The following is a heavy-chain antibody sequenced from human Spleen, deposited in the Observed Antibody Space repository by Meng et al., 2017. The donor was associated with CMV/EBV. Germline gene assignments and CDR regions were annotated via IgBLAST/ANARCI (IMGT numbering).Heavy chain of an antibody. J-gene: IGHJ6*02. D-gene: IGHD3-22*01. V-gene: IGHV1-2*02. CDR1: GYTFTGYY. CDR3: AKSLYTNYYSTYYGLDV. CDR2: INPNSGGT. Sequence: ASVKVSCKASGYTFTGYYMHWVRQAPGQGLEWMGWINPNSGGTIYAQKFQGRVTMTRDTSISTAYMEPSRLRSDDTAVYFCAKSLYTNYYSTYYGLDVWGQGTTVTVSS.